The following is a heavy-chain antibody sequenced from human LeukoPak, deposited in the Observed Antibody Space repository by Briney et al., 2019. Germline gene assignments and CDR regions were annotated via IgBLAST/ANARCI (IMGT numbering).Heavy chain of an antibody. CDR2: VYYSGNI. J-gene: IGHJ4*02. Sequence: ASETLSLTCTVSGGSISDDHWTWIRQPPGKGLEWIGYVYYSGNINYNPSLKIRVSMSVDTSRAQFSLKLSSVTAADTAVYYCARVSGDTAMDSFDYWGQGTLVTVSS. V-gene: IGHV4-59*01. CDR3: ARVSGDTAMDSFDY. D-gene: IGHD5-18*01. CDR1: GGSISDDH.